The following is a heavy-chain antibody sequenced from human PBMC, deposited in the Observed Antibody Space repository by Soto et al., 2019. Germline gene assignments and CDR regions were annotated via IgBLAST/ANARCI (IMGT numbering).Heavy chain of an antibody. V-gene: IGHV5-10-1*01. CDR3: ARQIYDSDSGPNFQYYFDS. CDR1: GYSFAGYW. Sequence: PGESLKISCKGSGYSFAGYWITLVRQMPGKGLGWMGRIDPSDSQTYYSPSFRGHVTISAAKSITTVFLQWSSLRASDTAMYYCARQIYDSDSGPNFQYYFDSWGQGTLVTVS. J-gene: IGHJ4*02. D-gene: IGHD3-22*01. CDR2: IDPSDSQT.